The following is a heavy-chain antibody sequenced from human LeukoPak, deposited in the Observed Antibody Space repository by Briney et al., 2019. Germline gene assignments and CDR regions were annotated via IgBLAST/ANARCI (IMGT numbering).Heavy chain of an antibody. CDR2: ISAYNGNT. D-gene: IGHD4-17*01. CDR1: GGTFSSYA. Sequence: ASVKVSCKASGGTFSSYAISWVRQAPGQGLEWMGWISAYNGNTNYAQKLQGRVTMTTDTSTSTAYMELRSLRSDDTAVYYCAREGYGDYSHYYYGMDVWGQGTTVTVSS. V-gene: IGHV1-18*01. CDR3: AREGYGDYSHYYYGMDV. J-gene: IGHJ6*02.